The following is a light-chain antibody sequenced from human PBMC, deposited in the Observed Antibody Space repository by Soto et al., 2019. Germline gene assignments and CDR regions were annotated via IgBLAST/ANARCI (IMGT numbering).Light chain of an antibody. CDR2: AAS. CDR3: QQYYTTPRT. Sequence: IQLTQSPSSLSASVGARVTITCRASQDIAIYLAWDQQKPGKAPKLLIYAASTLQSGVPSRFSGSGSGTDFTLTISSLQTEDVAVYYCQQYYTTPRTFGHGTKVDIK. CDR1: QDIAIY. V-gene: IGKV1-9*01. J-gene: IGKJ1*01.